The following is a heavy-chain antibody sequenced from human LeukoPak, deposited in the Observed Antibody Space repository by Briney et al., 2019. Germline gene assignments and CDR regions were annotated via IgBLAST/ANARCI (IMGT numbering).Heavy chain of an antibody. CDR1: GYPFTAFS. CDR3: ARDWAHGYFDL. D-gene: IGHD3-16*01. Sequence: ASVKVSCKALGYPFTAFSLHWVRQAPGQGPEWMAIINPGIFTTTYAQKLQDRITVTSDTSTATVYMGLRSLRLEDTAVYFCARDWAHGYFDLWGQGTLVTVSS. CDR2: INPGIFTT. V-gene: IGHV1-46*01. J-gene: IGHJ4*02.